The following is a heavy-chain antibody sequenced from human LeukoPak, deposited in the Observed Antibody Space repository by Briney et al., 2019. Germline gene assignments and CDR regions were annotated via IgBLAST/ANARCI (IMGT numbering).Heavy chain of an antibody. J-gene: IGHJ4*02. V-gene: IGHV4-61*02. D-gene: IGHD1-1*01. CDR2: IYTSGST. CDR3: ARDVRDWIPFDY. Sequence: PSETLSLTCTVSGGSISSGSYYWSWIRQPAGKGLEWIGRIYTSGSTNYNPSLKSRVTISVDTSKNQFSLKLSSVTAADTAVYYCARDVRDWIPFDYWGQGTLVTVSS. CDR1: GGSISSGSYY.